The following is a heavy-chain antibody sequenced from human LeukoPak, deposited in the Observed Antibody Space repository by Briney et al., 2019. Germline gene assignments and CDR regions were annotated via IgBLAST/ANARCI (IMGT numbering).Heavy chain of an antibody. D-gene: IGHD6-13*01. V-gene: IGHV4-59*11. Sequence: PSETQSLTCTVSGGSISSHYWSWVRQPPGKGLEWIGCIYYSGSTNYNPSLTSRDAISVVTSKDQFSLTLSSVTTPAPAVSYFSRELAAAGSDAFDIWGQGRMVTVSS. CDR2: IYYSGST. J-gene: IGHJ3*02. CDR3: SRELAAAGSDAFDI. CDR1: GGSISSHY.